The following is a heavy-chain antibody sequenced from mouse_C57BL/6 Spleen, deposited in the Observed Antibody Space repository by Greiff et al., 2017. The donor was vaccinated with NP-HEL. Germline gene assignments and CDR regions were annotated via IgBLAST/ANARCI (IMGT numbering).Heavy chain of an antibody. J-gene: IGHJ1*03. CDR3: AEKGMVTTNWYFDV. Sequence: QVQLQQPGAELVKPGASVKLSCKASGYTFTSYWMHWVKQRPGQGLEWIGMIHPNSGSTNYNEKFKSKATLTVDKSSSTAYMQLSSLTSEDSAVYYCAEKGMVTTNWYFDVWGTRTTVTVSS. V-gene: IGHV1-64*01. D-gene: IGHD2-2*01. CDR2: IHPNSGST. CDR1: GYTFTSYW.